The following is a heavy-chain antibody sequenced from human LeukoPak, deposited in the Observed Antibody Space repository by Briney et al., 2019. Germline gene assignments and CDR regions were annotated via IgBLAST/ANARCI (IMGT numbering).Heavy chain of an antibody. CDR3: ARGPRIRAMIVVVIRGPFDY. Sequence: SETLSLTCTVSGGSISSSSYYWGWIRQPPGKGLEWIGSIYYSGSTYYNPSLKSRVTISVDTSKNQFSLKLSSVTAADTAVYYCARGPRIRAMIVVVIRGPFDYWGQGTLVTVSS. V-gene: IGHV4-39*01. CDR2: IYYSGST. D-gene: IGHD3-22*01. CDR1: GGSISSSSYY. J-gene: IGHJ4*02.